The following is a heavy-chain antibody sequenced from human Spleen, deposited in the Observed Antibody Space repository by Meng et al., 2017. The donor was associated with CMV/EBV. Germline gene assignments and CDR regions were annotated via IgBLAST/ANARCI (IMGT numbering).Heavy chain of an antibody. CDR3: AREGSSNWFDP. D-gene: IGHD6-6*01. J-gene: IGHJ5*02. CDR1: GGSISSGGYS. Sequence: TCTSSGGSISSGGYSWSWIRQHPGKGLEWIEYIYYSGGTYYNPSLKSRVTISVDTSKNQFSLNLSSVTAADTAVYYCAREGSSNWFDPWGQGTLVTVSS. V-gene: IGHV4-31*03. CDR2: IYYSGGT.